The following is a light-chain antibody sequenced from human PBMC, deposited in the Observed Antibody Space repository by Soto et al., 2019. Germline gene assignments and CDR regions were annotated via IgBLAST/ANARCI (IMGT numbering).Light chain of an antibody. CDR3: QQYNNWPPWT. CDR1: QSVSSN. CDR2: GAS. V-gene: IGKV3D-15*01. Sequence: EIVMKQSPATLSVTPGERAALSCRASQSVSSNSAWYQQKPGQAPRLLIYGASTRATGIPARFSGSGSGTEFTLTISSLQSEDFAVYYCQQYNNWPPWTFGQGTKVDIK. J-gene: IGKJ1*01.